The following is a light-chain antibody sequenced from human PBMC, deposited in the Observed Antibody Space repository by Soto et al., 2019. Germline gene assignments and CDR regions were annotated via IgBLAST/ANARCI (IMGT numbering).Light chain of an antibody. CDR1: QSVSSSY. V-gene: IGKV3-20*01. J-gene: IGKJ1*01. Sequence: EIVLTQSPGTLSLSPCERATLSSRASQSVSSSYLAWYQQKPGQAPRLLIYGASSRATGIPDRFSGSGSGTDFTLTISRLEPEDFAVYYCQQYGSSPKFGQGTKVDIK. CDR3: QQYGSSPK. CDR2: GAS.